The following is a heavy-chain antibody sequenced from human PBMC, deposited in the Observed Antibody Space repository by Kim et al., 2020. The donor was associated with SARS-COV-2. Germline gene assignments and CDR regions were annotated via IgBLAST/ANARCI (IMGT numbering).Heavy chain of an antibody. J-gene: IGHJ6*02. CDR2: INPNSGGT. CDR1: GYTFTGYY. V-gene: IGHV1-2*02. CDR3: ARSVYCSSTSCHYYYGMDV. Sequence: ASVKVSCKASGYTFTGYYMHWVRQAPGQGLEWMGWINPNSGGTNYAQKFQGRVTMTRDTSISTAYMELSRLRSDDTAEYYCARSVYCSSTSCHYYYGMDVWGQGTTVTVSS. D-gene: IGHD2-2*01.